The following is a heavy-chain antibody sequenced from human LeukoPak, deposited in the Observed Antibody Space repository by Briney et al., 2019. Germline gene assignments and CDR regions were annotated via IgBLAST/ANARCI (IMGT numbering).Heavy chain of an antibody. Sequence: SETLSLTCTVSGVTISSYYWSWIWQPPPKGLEWIGQIYYSGSTNYNPSLKSRVTMLVDTSKNQFSLMLSSVTAADTAVYYCARPVYRMRGVIDYWGQGTLVTVSS. V-gene: IGHV4-59*08. CDR1: GVTISSYY. D-gene: IGHD3-10*01. CDR3: ARPVYRMRGVIDY. CDR2: IYYSGST. J-gene: IGHJ4*02.